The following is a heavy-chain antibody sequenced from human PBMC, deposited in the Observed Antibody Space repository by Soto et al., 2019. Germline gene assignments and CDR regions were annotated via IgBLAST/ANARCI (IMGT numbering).Heavy chain of an antibody. J-gene: IGHJ4*02. CDR1: GYPFTDYY. Sequence: VQLVQSGAEVKKPGASVKVSCKASGYPFTDYYIHWVRQAPGQGLEWMAWINPNSGGTYYAQKFQGRVTVTRDTSISTAFMELSSLRSEDTAVYYCARASAGNDYWGQGTLVTVSS. V-gene: IGHV1-2*02. CDR3: ARASAGNDY. CDR2: INPNSGGT.